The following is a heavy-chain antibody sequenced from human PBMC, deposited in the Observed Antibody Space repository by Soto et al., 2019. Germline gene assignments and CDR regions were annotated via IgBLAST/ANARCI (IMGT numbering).Heavy chain of an antibody. D-gene: IGHD3-10*01. CDR3: ARVSGPGTYFSPGDY. J-gene: IGHJ4*02. CDR2: IIPIFGTS. Sequence: QVQLVQSGAAVKKPGSSVKVSCKASGGTFSNYAVTWVRQAPGHGLEWMGGIIPIFGTSNYAQKFQGRVTITADESTSTAYMELTSVSSEDTAVYYCARVSGPGTYFSPGDYWGQGPLVTVSS. CDR1: GGTFSNYA. V-gene: IGHV1-69*01.